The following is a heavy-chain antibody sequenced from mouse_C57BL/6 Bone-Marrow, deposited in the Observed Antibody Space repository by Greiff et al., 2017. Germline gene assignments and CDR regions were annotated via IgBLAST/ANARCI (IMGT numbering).Heavy chain of an antibody. CDR1: GYTFTSYW. CDR3: ARGTVFFDY. CDR2: IHPNSGST. J-gene: IGHJ2*01. V-gene: IGHV1-64*01. D-gene: IGHD3-3*01. Sequence: QVQLKESGAELVKPGASVKLSCKASGYTFTSYWMHWVKQRPGQGLEWIGMIHPNSGSTNYNEKLKIKATLTVDKSSSTAYMQLSSLTSEDSAVYYCARGTVFFDYWGQGTTLTVSS.